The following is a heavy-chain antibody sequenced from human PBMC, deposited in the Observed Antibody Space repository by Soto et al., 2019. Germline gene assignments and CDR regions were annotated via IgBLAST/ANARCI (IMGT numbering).Heavy chain of an antibody. CDR2: IYSGGST. CDR1: GFTVSSNY. D-gene: IGHD4-17*01. V-gene: IGHV3-53*01. J-gene: IGHJ6*02. CDR3: ARDHPPTVLRGENGMDV. Sequence: GGSLRLSCAASGFTVSSNYMSWVRQAPGKGLEWVSVIYSGGSTYYADSVKGRFTISRDNSKNTLYLQMNSLRAEDTAVYYCARDHPPTVLRGENGMDVWGQGTTVTVSS.